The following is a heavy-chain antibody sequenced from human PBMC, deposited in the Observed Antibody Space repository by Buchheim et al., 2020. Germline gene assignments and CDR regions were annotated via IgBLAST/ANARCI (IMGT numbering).Heavy chain of an antibody. CDR1: GFALSDYG. D-gene: IGHD3-10*01. CDR2: TSYDGANN. Sequence: QAQLVESGGGVVQPGRSLRLSCAASGFALSDYGMHWVRQAPGKGLEWVAVTSYDGANNYYGDSVRGRFTISRDNSKNSLYLQMNNLRPEDTAVYHCAKDRRYTMIQGNSYGMDVWGQGTT. V-gene: IGHV3-30*18. J-gene: IGHJ6*02. CDR3: AKDRRYTMIQGNSYGMDV.